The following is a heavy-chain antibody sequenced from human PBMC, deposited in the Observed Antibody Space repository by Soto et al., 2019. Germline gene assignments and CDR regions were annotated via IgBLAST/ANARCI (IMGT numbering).Heavy chain of an antibody. D-gene: IGHD5-18*01. V-gene: IGHV4-30-4*01. CDR1: GGSISSGDYY. Sequence: SETLSLTCTVSGGSISSGDYYWSWIRQPPGKGLEWIGYTYYSGSTYYNPSLKSRVTISVDTSKNQFSLKLSAVTAAHTAVYYCARATRPRGYSYGHPYYFDYWGQGTLVTVSS. CDR2: TYYSGST. CDR3: ARATRPRGYSYGHPYYFDY. J-gene: IGHJ4*02.